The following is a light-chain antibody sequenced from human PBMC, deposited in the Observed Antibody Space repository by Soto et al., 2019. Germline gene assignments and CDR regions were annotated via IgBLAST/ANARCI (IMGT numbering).Light chain of an antibody. Sequence: DTVMTQSPDSLALSLGERATINCKSSQSVLYSSNNKNYLARYQQKPGQAPRLLIYGASSRASSIPARFSGSGSGTEFTLSISSLESEDFSVYYCQQYENWPRTFGQGTKVDI. J-gene: IGKJ1*01. V-gene: IGKV4-1*01. CDR2: GAS. CDR3: QQYENWPRT. CDR1: QSVLYSSNNKNY.